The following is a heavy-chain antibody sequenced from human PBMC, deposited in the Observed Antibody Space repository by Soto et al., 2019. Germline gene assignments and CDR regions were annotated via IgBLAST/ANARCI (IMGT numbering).Heavy chain of an antibody. Sequence: ASVKVSCKASGGTFSSYAISWVRQAPGQGLEWMGGIIPIFGTANYAQKFQGRVTITADESTSTAYMELSSLRSEDTAVYYCASPPSGGMPLYYYGMDVWGQGTTVTVSS. V-gene: IGHV1-69*13. J-gene: IGHJ6*02. CDR1: GGTFSSYA. CDR3: ASPPSGGMPLYYYGMDV. D-gene: IGHD2-15*01. CDR2: IIPIFGTA.